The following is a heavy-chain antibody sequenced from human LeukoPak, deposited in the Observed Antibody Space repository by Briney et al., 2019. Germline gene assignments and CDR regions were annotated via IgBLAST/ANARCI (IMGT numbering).Heavy chain of an antibody. D-gene: IGHD6-19*01. CDR2: MHTSGST. Sequence: SETLSLTCTVSGGSISGYYWNWIRQPAGKGLEWIGRMHTSGSTNHNPSLKSRITMSVDRSKNQFSLKLSSVTAAATAVYYCVRDSGSGWYDYWGQGTLVTVSS. CDR3: VRDSGSGWYDY. CDR1: GGSISGYY. J-gene: IGHJ4*02. V-gene: IGHV4-4*07.